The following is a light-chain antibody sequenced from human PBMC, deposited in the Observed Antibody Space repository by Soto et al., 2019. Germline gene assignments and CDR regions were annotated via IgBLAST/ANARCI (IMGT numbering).Light chain of an antibody. CDR2: WAS. V-gene: IGKV4-1*01. CDR3: QQYYDSFYT. Sequence: DIVMTQSPDSLAVSLGERATINCKSSQSVLYSSNSKNYLAWYQQKPGQPPKLLIYWASTRESGVPDRFSGSGSGTDFTLTISSLQAEDVAVYYCQQYYDSFYTFGKGTKLEIK. CDR1: QSVLYSSNSKNY. J-gene: IGKJ2*01.